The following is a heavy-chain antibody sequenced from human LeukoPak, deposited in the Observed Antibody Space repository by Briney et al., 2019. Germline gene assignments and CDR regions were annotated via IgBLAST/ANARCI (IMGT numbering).Heavy chain of an antibody. J-gene: IGHJ4*02. Sequence: ASVKVSCKASGYTFISYNINWVRQATGQGLEWMGWLNPRSGNAAYLQKFQGRLTITGDTSTDTVYMDLSSLTAEDTAVYYCARGIPLGYCTYGVCYPPYYFDFWGQGTLVTASS. CDR2: LNPRSGNA. D-gene: IGHD2-8*01. CDR3: ARGIPLGYCTYGVCYPPYYFDF. V-gene: IGHV1-8*03. CDR1: GYTFISYN.